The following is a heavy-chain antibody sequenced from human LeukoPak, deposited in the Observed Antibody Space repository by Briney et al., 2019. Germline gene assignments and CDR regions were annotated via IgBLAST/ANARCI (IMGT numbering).Heavy chain of an antibody. Sequence: GGSLRLSCAASGFTFSSYSMNWVHQAPGKGLEWVSFITGSSSYIYYADSVMGRFTISRDNAKMSLYLQMNSLRAEDTAVYYCARYSSYLDNWGQGTLVTVSS. D-gene: IGHD4-11*01. J-gene: IGHJ4*02. V-gene: IGHV3-21*01. CDR3: ARYSSYLDN. CDR2: ITGSSSYI. CDR1: GFTFSSYS.